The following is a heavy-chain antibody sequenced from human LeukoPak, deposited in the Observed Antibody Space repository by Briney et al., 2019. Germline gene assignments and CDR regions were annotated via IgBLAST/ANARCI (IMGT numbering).Heavy chain of an antibody. D-gene: IGHD3-22*01. V-gene: IGHV1-46*01. J-gene: IGHJ3*02. Sequence: GGSLRLSCAASGFTFSSYGMHWVRQAPGKGLEWVGIINPSGGSTSYAQKFQGRVTMTRGTSTSTVYMELSSLRSEDTAVYYCASSYDSSGAFDIWGQGTMVTVSS. CDR2: INPSGGST. CDR3: ASSYDSSGAFDI. CDR1: GFTFSSYG.